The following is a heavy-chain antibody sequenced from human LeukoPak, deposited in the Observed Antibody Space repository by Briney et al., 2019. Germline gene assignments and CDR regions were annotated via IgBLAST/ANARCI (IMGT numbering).Heavy chain of an antibody. D-gene: IGHD6-13*01. CDR2: FYYSGST. J-gene: IGHJ4*02. Sequence: SETLSLTCPVAAASTSSSSYYWGWLRHPPGRGLEWIGSFYYSGSTYYNPSLRSRVTISVDTSKNQFSLRLSSVTATDTAVYYCARRLAGTEDYWGQGTLVTVSS. CDR3: ARRLAGTEDY. CDR1: AASTSSSSYY. V-gene: IGHV4-39*01.